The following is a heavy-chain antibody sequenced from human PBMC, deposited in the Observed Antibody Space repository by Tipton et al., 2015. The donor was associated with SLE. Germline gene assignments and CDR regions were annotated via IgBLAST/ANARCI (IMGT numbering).Heavy chain of an antibody. D-gene: IGHD3-3*01. Sequence: SLRLSCAASGFTFSDYYMSWIRQAPGKGLEWVSYISSSGSYTNYADSVKGRFTISRDNAKNSLYLQMNSLRAEDPAVYYCAGGAYDFWSGPYFDYWGQGTLVTVSS. J-gene: IGHJ4*02. V-gene: IGHV3-11*03. CDR3: AGGAYDFWSGPYFDY. CDR2: ISSSGSYT. CDR1: GFTFSDYY.